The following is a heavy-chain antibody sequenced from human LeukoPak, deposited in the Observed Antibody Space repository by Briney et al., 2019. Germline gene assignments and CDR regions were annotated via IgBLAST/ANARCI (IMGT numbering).Heavy chain of an antibody. CDR1: GYTLTGYY. D-gene: IGHD3-22*01. CDR3: ARDSHYDSSGPGGDDAFDI. V-gene: IGHV1-2*02. Sequence: ASVKVSCKASGYTLTGYYMHWVRQAPGQGLEWMGWINPNSGGTNYAQKFQGRVTMTRDTSISTAYMELSRLRSDDTAVYYCARDSHYDSSGPGGDDAFDIWGQGTMVTVSS. J-gene: IGHJ3*02. CDR2: INPNSGGT.